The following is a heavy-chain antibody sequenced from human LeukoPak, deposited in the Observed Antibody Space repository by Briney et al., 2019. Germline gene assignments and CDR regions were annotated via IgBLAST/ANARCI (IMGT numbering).Heavy chain of an antibody. CDR1: GGSISSYY. CDR2: IYTSGST. CDR3: AGSPGPRRGSGYYVDY. V-gene: IGHV4-4*07. D-gene: IGHD3-3*01. Sequence: KPSETLPLTCTVSGGSISSYYWSWIRQPAGKGLEWIGRIYTSGSTTYNPSLNSRVTMSVDTPKHQFSLKLSSVTAADTAVYYCAGSPGPRRGSGYYVDYWGQGTLVTVAS. J-gene: IGHJ4*02.